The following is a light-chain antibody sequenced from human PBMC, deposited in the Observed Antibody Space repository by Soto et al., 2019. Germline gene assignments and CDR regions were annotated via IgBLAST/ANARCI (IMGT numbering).Light chain of an antibody. CDR3: QQYSSLPRT. V-gene: IGKV3-20*01. Sequence: EIVLTQSPGTLSLSPGERATLSSRASQSVSSNYLAWYQQKPGQAPRLLMYDASSRATGIPDRFSGSGSGTDFTLTISRLEPEDFAVYYCQQYSSLPRTFGQGTKVDIK. CDR2: DAS. CDR1: QSVSSNY. J-gene: IGKJ1*01.